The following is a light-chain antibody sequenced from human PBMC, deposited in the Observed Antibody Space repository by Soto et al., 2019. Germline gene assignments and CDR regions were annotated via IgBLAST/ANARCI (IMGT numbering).Light chain of an antibody. CDR1: SSDVGSSNL. V-gene: IGLV2-23*01. CDR3: CSFARSSTSYV. CDR2: EGS. Sequence: QSALTQPASVSGSPGQSITISCTGTSSDVGSSNLVSWYQQHPGKAPKLIIYEGSRRPSGVSGRFSGSMSGNTASLTISGLQAEEEADYYCCSFARSSTSYVFGSGTKLTVL. J-gene: IGLJ1*01.